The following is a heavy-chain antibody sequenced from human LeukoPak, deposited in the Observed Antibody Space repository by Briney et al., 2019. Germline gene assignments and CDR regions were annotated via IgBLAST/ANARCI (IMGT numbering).Heavy chain of an antibody. D-gene: IGHD3/OR15-3a*01. CDR2: IRDSGEA. Sequence: PGGSPRLSCAVTGFRVSDYYMSWVRQAPGKGLDWVGLIRDSGEAFYADFVRGRFAISRDESENTLYLQMNSLRVEDTAVYFCARDRAALQDWVEFDPWGQGTPVIVSS. V-gene: IGHV3-66*03. J-gene: IGHJ5*02. CDR1: GFRVSDYY. CDR3: ARDRAALQDWVEFDP.